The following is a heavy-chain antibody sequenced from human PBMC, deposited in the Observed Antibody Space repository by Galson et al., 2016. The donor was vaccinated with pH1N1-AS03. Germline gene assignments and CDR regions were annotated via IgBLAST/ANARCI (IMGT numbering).Heavy chain of an antibody. CDR2: IDWDDGT. Sequence: TLSLTCTVSGFSLSTGGMHVSWIRPPPGKALEWLGRIDWDDGTFYSTSLKTRLTISKDTSKNQVILTMTNMDPVDTGTYYCARTLNYNTGLDVWGPGGTVTVSS. CDR3: ARTLNYNTGLDV. CDR1: GFSLSTGGMH. V-gene: IGHV2-70*04. J-gene: IGHJ6*02. D-gene: IGHD5-24*01.